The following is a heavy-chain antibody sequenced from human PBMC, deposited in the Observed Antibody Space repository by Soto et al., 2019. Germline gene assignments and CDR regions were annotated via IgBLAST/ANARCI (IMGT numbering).Heavy chain of an antibody. D-gene: IGHD6-19*01. Sequence: QVQLVESGGGVVQPGRSLRLSCAASGFIFSTYGRHWVRQAPGKGLEGVAVISYDESNEDYADSVKGRFTISRDNSKNTLYLQMNSLRAEDTAVYYCAKQYNSGWYGRRDGMDVWGQGTTVTVSS. J-gene: IGHJ6*02. CDR2: ISYDESNE. CDR1: GFIFSTYG. CDR3: AKQYNSGWYGRRDGMDV. V-gene: IGHV3-30*18.